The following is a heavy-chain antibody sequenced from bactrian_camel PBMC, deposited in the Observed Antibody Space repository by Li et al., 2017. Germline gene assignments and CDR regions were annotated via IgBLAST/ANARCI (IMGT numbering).Heavy chain of an antibody. D-gene: IGHD5*01. V-gene: IGHV3S67*01. CDR1: GYAQRSGC. CDR2: IQDDGMK. CDR3: AARDAGLCEIMSAYNY. J-gene: IGHJ4*01. Sequence: VQLVESGGGSVQAGGSLSLSCAARGYAQRSGCLAWFRQVPGKEREMVAQIQDDGMKHYGGTAKGRFTISKDVAKDTLDLRMTSLKPEDSGMYYCAARDAGLCEIMSAYNYWGQGTQVTVS.